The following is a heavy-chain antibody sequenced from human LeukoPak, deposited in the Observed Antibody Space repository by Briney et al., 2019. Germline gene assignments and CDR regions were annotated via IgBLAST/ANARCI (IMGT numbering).Heavy chain of an antibody. Sequence: SETLSLTCTVSGGSISTFYWNWIRQPAGKGLEWIGRIHTSGSTKYNPSLKSRVTISVDKSSNQFSLKLNYVTAADTAMYYCARALPNTDNYNWAFDIWGQGTMVTVSS. V-gene: IGHV4-4*07. J-gene: IGHJ3*02. CDR3: ARALPNTDNYNWAFDI. CDR1: GGSISTFY. CDR2: IHTSGST. D-gene: IGHD5-24*01.